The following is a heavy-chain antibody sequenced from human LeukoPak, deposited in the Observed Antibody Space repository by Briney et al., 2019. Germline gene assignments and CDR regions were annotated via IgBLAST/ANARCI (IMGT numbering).Heavy chain of an antibody. V-gene: IGHV1-18*01. CDR1: GYTFTSYG. CDR3: ARVEQQLADDAFDI. CDR2: ISAYNGST. Sequence: ASVKVSCKASGYTFTSYGISWVRQAPGQGLEWMGWISAYNGSTNYAQKLQGRVTMTTDTSTSTAYMELRSLRSDDTAVYYCARVEQQLADDAFDIWGQGTMVTVSS. D-gene: IGHD6-13*01. J-gene: IGHJ3*02.